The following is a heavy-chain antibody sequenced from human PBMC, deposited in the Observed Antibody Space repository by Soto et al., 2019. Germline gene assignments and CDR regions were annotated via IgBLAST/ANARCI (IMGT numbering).Heavy chain of an antibody. Sequence: SGPTLVNPTQTLTLTWTFCGFSVSTRGVGGGGIGQARGKALEWLALIYWDDDKRYSPFLKSRLTNTKAPSKNQVVLTMTNMDPFDTATYYCANRYSRSWVFHSWGQGNPAPVSS. CDR1: GFSVSTRGVG. V-gene: IGHV2-5*02. J-gene: IGHJ4*02. CDR2: IYWDDDK. CDR3: ANRYSRSWVFHS. D-gene: IGHD6-13*01.